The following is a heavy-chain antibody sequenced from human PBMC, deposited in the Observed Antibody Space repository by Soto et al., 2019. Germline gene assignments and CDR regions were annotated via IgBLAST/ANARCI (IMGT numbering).Heavy chain of an antibody. D-gene: IGHD2-2*02. V-gene: IGHV4-39*01. CDR3: AGIPAAIGVGWFDP. Sequence: QLQLQESGPGLVKPSETLSLTCTVSGGSISSRSYYWGWIRQPPGKGLEWIGSIYYSGSTYYNPSLKSRVTISVDTSKNQFSLKLSSVTAADTAVYYCAGIPAAIGVGWFDPWGQGTLVTVSS. J-gene: IGHJ5*02. CDR1: GGSISSRSYY. CDR2: IYYSGST.